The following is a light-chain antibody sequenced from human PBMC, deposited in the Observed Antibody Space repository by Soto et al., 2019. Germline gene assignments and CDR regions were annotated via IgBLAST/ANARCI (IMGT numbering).Light chain of an antibody. CDR3: QHYGDSPLT. CDR1: QSVGSN. CDR2: ASS. Sequence: EIVLTQSPATLSVSPGERATLSCRASQSVGSNFAWYQQKPGQAPRLLIFASSTRATGVPARFSGSGSGTEFTLTISSLQSEDFAVYYYQHYGDSPLTFGGGAKVEIE. J-gene: IGKJ4*01. V-gene: IGKV3-15*01.